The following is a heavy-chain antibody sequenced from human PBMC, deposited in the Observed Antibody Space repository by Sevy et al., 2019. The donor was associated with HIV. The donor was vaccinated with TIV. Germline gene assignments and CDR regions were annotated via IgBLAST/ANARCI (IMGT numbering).Heavy chain of an antibody. CDR3: ARAVGLTTVLTVFDY. CDR1: GYTFTGYY. V-gene: IGHV1-2*06. D-gene: IGHD4-17*01. CDR2: INPNSGGT. J-gene: IGHJ4*02. Sequence: ASVKVSCKASGYTFTGYYMHWVRQAPGQGLEWMGRINPNSGGTNYAQKFQGRVTMTRDTSISTAYMELSRRRSDDTAVYYCARAVGLTTVLTVFDYWGQGTLVTVSS.